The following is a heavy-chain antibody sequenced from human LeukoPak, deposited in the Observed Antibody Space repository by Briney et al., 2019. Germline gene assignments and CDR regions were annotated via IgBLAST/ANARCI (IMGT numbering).Heavy chain of an antibody. V-gene: IGHV3-23*01. D-gene: IGHD3-22*01. CDR3: ARDRHKYNYDSGGYPPY. CDR2: MSGSGDNM. Sequence: GGSLRLSCAASGFTFSNYGMNWVRQAPGKGLEWVSSMSGSGDNMDYADSVKGRFTISRDNSENTLYLQMNTLRAEDTAVYYCARDRHKYNYDSGGYPPYWGQGTLVTVSS. CDR1: GFTFSNYG. J-gene: IGHJ4*02.